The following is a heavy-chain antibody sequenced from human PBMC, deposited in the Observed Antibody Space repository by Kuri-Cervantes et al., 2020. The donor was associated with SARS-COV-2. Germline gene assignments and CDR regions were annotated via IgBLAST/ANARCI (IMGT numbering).Heavy chain of an antibody. Sequence: SVKVSCKASGGTFSSYAVTWVRQAPGQGLEWMGRIIPLFGTTIYAQKFRGRVTITADKSTNTAYMELSSLRSEDTAEYYCARPYCSSTTCYDGTFDSWGQGTLVTVSS. V-gene: IGHV1-69*06. CDR2: IIPLFGTT. CDR3: ARPYCSSTTCYDGTFDS. J-gene: IGHJ4*02. CDR1: GGTFSSYA. D-gene: IGHD2-2*01.